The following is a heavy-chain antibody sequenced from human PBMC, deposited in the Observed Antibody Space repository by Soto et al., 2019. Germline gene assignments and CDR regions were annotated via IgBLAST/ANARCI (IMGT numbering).Heavy chain of an antibody. CDR1: GFTFSSYA. Sequence: VSLRLSCAASGFTFSSYAMSWVRQAPGRGLEWVSGISDTAANTDYADSVKGRFTISRDNSRNTLYLQMNSLRAEDTAVYYCAKLYWNPRYFDYWGQGTRVTVSS. V-gene: IGHV3-23*01. D-gene: IGHD1-1*01. CDR3: AKLYWNPRYFDY. J-gene: IGHJ4*02. CDR2: ISDTAANT.